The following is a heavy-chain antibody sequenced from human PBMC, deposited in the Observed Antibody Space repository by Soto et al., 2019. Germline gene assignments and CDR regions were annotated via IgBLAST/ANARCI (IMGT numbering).Heavy chain of an antibody. Sequence: QLQLQESGPGLVKPSETLPLTCTVSGGSISSSSYYWGWIRQPPGKGLEWIGSIYYSGSTYYNPSLKSRVTISVDTSKNQFSLKLSSVTAADTAVYYCARFITIFGMVGNFDYWGQGTLVTVSS. V-gene: IGHV4-39*01. CDR2: IYYSGST. J-gene: IGHJ4*02. CDR1: GGSISSSSYY. CDR3: ARFITIFGMVGNFDY. D-gene: IGHD3-3*01.